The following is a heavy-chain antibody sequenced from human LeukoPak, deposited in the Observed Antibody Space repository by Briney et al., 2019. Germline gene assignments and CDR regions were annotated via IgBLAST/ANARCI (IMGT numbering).Heavy chain of an antibody. CDR3: ARDDKGSIDY. V-gene: IGHV3-30-3*01. D-gene: IGHD3-22*01. Sequence: GGSLRLSCAASGFTFSSYAMSWVRQAPGKGLECVALISYDGSNKYYADSVKGRFTISRDNSKNTLYLQMNSLTAEDTAVYYCARDDKGSIDYWGQGTLVTVSS. J-gene: IGHJ4*02. CDR2: ISYDGSNK. CDR1: GFTFSSYA.